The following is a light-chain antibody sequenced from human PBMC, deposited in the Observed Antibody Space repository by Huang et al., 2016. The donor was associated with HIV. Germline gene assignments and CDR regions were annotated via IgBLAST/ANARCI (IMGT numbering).Light chain of an antibody. J-gene: IGKJ1*01. CDR3: QQYYSTRT. CDR2: WAS. CDR1: QSVLYSSNNKNY. V-gene: IGKV4-1*01. Sequence: DIVMTQSPDSLAVSLGERATINCKSSQSVLYSSNNKNYLAWYQQKPGQPPKLLIYWASTRESGVPDRSSGSGSGTDFTLTISSLRAEDVAVYYCQQYYSTRTFGQGTKVEIK.